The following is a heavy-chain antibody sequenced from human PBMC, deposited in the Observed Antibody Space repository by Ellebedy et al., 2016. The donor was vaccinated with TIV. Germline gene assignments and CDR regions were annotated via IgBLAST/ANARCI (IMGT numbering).Heavy chain of an antibody. V-gene: IGHV1-3*04. J-gene: IGHJ6*02. CDR3: ATREWQDPMDV. CDR2: INTGNGNT. Sequence: ASVKVSXXASGYTFTSYGIHWVRQAPGQGLEWMGWINTGNGNTKYSQTFQGRVTISRDTSATTAYMELSSLMSEDTAVYYCATREWQDPMDVWGQGTTVTVSS. CDR1: GYTFTSYG. D-gene: IGHD3-3*01.